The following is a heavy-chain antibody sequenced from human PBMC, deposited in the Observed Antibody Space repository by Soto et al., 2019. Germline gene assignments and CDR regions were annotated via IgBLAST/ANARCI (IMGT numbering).Heavy chain of an antibody. V-gene: IGHV1-8*01. J-gene: IGHJ3*02. D-gene: IGHD2-15*01. CDR3: ARDLPLGYCSGGSCYGAFDI. CDR1: GYTFTSYD. Sequence: ASVKVSCKASGYTFTSYDINWVRQATGQGLEWMGMMNPNSGNTGYAQKFQGRVTMTRNTSISTVYMELSSLRSEDTAVYYCARDLPLGYCSGGSCYGAFDIWGQGTMVTVSS. CDR2: MNPNSGNT.